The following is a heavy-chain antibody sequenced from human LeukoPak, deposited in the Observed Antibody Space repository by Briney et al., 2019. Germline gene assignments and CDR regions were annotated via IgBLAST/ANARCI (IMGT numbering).Heavy chain of an antibody. D-gene: IGHD3-10*01. CDR2: IYYSGST. Sequence: PSETLSLTCTVSGVSISSGDYYWGWLRQPPGKGLEWIVYIYYSGSTYDNASLESRITISVDTSKNQFSLKLSSVTAADTAVYYCARSPPQLLWFGELLYPDYWGQGSLVTVSS. J-gene: IGHJ4*02. V-gene: IGHV4-30-4*01. CDR1: GVSISSGDYY. CDR3: ARSPPQLLWFGELLYPDY.